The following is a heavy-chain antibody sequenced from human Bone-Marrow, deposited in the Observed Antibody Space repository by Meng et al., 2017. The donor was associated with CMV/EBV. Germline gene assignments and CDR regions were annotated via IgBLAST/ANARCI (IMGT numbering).Heavy chain of an antibody. D-gene: IGHD6-19*01. J-gene: IGHJ4*02. V-gene: IGHV1-69*02. CDR1: GGTFSSYT. CDR3: ARVVSGSGWYGGDY. Sequence: SVKVSCKASGGTFSSYTITWVRQAPGQGLEWVGRFIPIIDIADYAQKFQGRVTITADKSTSTAYMELTSLRSEDTAEYYCARVVSGSGWYGGDYWGQGTLVTVSS. CDR2: FIPIIDIA.